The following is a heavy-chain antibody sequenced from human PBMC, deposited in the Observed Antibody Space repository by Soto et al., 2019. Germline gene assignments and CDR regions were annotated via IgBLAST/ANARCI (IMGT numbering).Heavy chain of an antibody. CDR1: GGSISSGGYY. CDR2: IYYSRST. V-gene: IGHV4-31*03. D-gene: IGHD5-18*01. J-gene: IGHJ5*02. CDR3: ARENEGSDTAGNWFDP. Sequence: QVQLQESGPGLVKPSQTLSLTCTVSGGSISSGGYYWSWIRQHPGKGLEWIGYIYYSRSTYYNPSLKSRVTISVDTSKNQFSLKLSSVTAADTAVYYCARENEGSDTAGNWFDPWGQGTLVTVSS.